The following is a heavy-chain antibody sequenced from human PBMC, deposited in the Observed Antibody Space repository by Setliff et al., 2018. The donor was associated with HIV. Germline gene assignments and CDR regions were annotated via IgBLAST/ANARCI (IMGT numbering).Heavy chain of an antibody. CDR2: IIPIFGTA. CDR3: ARTLRAAAMGYFDY. Sequence: ASVKVSCKASGGTFSSYAISWVRQAPGQGLEWMGGIIPIFGTANYAQKFQGRVTITADESTSTAYMELSSLRSEDTAVYYCARTLRAAAMGYFDYWGQGTLVTVSS. CDR1: GGTFSSYA. D-gene: IGHD5-18*01. V-gene: IGHV1-69*13. J-gene: IGHJ4*02.